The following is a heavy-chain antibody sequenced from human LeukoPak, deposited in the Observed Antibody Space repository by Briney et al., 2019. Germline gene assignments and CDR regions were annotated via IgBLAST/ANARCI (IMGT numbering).Heavy chain of an antibody. J-gene: IGHJ4*02. D-gene: IGHD3-3*01. Sequence: SETLSLTCAVYGGSFSGYYWSWIRQPPGKGLEWIGEINHSGSTNYNPSLKSRVTISVDTSKNQFSLKLSSVTAADTAVYYCARQGYDFWSGYYPFDYWGQGTLVTVSS. CDR3: ARQGYDFWSGYYPFDY. CDR2: INHSGST. V-gene: IGHV4-34*01. CDR1: GGSFSGYY.